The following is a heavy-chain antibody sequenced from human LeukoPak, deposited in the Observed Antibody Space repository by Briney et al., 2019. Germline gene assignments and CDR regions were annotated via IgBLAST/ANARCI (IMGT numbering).Heavy chain of an antibody. CDR2: ISGSGGST. CDR1: GFIFSSYA. V-gene: IGHV3-23*01. Sequence: GGSLRLSCAASGFIFSSYAMSWVRQAPGKGLEWVSTISGSGGSTYYADSVKGRFTISRDNSKNTVYLQMNSLRAEDSAVYYCVRGSASSSWYDRFDFWGQGTLVTVSS. CDR3: VRGSASSSWYDRFDF. D-gene: IGHD6-13*01. J-gene: IGHJ4*02.